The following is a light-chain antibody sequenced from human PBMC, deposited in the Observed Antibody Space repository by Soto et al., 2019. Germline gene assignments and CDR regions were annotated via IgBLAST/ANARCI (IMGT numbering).Light chain of an antibody. CDR2: EVS. Sequence: QSALTQPASVSGSPGQSITISCSGTISDFVVYNYVSWYQQHPGKAPKLMIYEVSNRPSGVSNRFSGSKSGNTASLTISGLQAEDEADYYCSSYTSSSTPYWVFGGGTQLTVL. V-gene: IGLV2-14*01. CDR1: ISDFVVYNY. CDR3: SSYTSSSTPYWV. J-gene: IGLJ3*02.